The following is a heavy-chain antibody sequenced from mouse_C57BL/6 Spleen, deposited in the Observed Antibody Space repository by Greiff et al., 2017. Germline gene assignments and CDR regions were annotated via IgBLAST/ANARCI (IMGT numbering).Heavy chain of an antibody. J-gene: IGHJ2*01. Sequence: VQLQQPGAELVMPGASVKLSCKASGYTFTSYWMHWVKQRPGQGLEWIGEIDPSDSYTNYNQKFKGKSTLTVDKSSSTAYMQLSSLTSEDSAVYYCARGGDYDGLHYWGQGTTLTVSS. CDR1: GYTFTSYW. CDR2: IDPSDSYT. V-gene: IGHV1-69*01. CDR3: ARGGDYDGLHY. D-gene: IGHD2-4*01.